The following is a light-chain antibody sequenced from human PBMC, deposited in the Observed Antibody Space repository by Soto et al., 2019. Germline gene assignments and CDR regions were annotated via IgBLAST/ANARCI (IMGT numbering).Light chain of an antibody. CDR2: DAS. CDR1: QSISSW. Sequence: DIQMTQSPSTLSASVGDRVTITCRASQSISSWLAWYQQKPGKAPKLLIYDASSLESGVPSRFSGSGSGTEFTLTISSLQPDDFATYYCQQYNSYSPGRTFGQGTKVGIK. V-gene: IGKV1-5*01. CDR3: QQYNSYSPGRT. J-gene: IGKJ1*01.